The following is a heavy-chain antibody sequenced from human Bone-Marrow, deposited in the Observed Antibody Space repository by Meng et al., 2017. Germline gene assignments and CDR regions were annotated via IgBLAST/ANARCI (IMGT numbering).Heavy chain of an antibody. D-gene: IGHD6-25*01. Sequence: QVQLVQSGVEVKNPGASVKVSCRASGYIFTGYYLQWVRQAPGQGLEWMGRINPNNGDTNYAQKFQGRVTMTREKSITTVYMELSGLRSDDTAVYFCVRDDGAAAGPKWGQGTLVTVSS. CDR1: GYIFTGYY. J-gene: IGHJ4*02. CDR3: VRDDGAAAGPK. CDR2: INPNNGDT. V-gene: IGHV1-2*06.